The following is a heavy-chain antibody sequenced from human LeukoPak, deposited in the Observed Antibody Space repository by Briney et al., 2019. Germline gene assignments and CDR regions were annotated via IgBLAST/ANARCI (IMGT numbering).Heavy chain of an antibody. CDR2: ISGSGTYT. Sequence: GGSLRLSCAVSGLTFSGYALSWVRQAPGKGLEWVSTISGSGTYTYYTDSVKGRFTISRDDSKNTVYLQMNSLRAEDTAIFYCASQVRAPFDYWGQGTPVTVSS. CDR3: ASQVRAPFDY. D-gene: IGHD2-2*01. J-gene: IGHJ4*02. CDR1: GLTFSGYA. V-gene: IGHV3-23*01.